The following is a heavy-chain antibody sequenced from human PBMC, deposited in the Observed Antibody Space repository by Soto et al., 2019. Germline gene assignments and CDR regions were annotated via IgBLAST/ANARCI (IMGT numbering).Heavy chain of an antibody. CDR2: VSSSSSTI. CDR3: VKAGFSSNWSPTYFDY. CDR1: GFTFSSYS. J-gene: IGHJ4*02. D-gene: IGHD6-13*01. V-gene: IGHV3-48*01. Sequence: GGSVRLSCAASGFTFSSYSMNWVRQAPGKGLEWVSYVSSSSSTIYYADSVKGRFTISRDNAKNSLYLQMNSLRAEDTVVYYCVKAGFSSNWSPTYFDYWGQGTLVTVSS.